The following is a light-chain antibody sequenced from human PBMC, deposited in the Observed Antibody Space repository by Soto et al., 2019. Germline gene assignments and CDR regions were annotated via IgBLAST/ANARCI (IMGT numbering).Light chain of an antibody. Sequence: QSVLKRPLSASGAPRGARRISYTGTSSDVGGYNYVSWYQQYPGKAPKLMIYDVSKRPSGVPDRFSGSKSGNTASLTVSGLQAEDEADYYCSPYADAHIVFGTGTKVTVL. J-gene: IGLJ1*01. CDR1: SSDVGGYNY. CDR3: SPYADAHIV. V-gene: IGLV2-8*01. CDR2: DVS.